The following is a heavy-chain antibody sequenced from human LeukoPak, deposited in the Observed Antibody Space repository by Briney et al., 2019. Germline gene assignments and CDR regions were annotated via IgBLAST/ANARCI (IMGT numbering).Heavy chain of an antibody. D-gene: IGHD6-13*01. CDR1: GGTFTSYT. J-gene: IGHJ6*03. CDR2: IIPIFGTA. V-gene: IGHV1-69*13. CDR3: TYSSSWSAAYYYYMDV. Sequence: SVKVSCKASGGTFTSYTISWVRQAPGQGLEWMGGIIPIFGTANYAQKFQGRVTITADESTSTAYMELSSLRSEDTAVYYCTYSSSWSAAYYYYMDVWGKGTTVTVSS.